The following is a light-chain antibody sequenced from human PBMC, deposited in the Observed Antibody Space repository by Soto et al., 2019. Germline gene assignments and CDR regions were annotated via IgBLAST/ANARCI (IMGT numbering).Light chain of an antibody. CDR1: QNVSTY. J-gene: IGKJ3*01. CDR2: DAS. CDR3: QQRTNCLT. Sequence: EIVLTQSPATLSLSPGERATLSCRASQNVSTYLAWYQQKPGQAPRLLIYDASNRATGIPARFSGSGSGTDFTLTIRSLEPEEFAVYYCQQRTNCLTFGPGTKVDIK. V-gene: IGKV3-11*01.